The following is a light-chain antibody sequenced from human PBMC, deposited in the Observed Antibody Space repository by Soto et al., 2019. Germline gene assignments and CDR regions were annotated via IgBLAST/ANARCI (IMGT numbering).Light chain of an antibody. V-gene: IGLV3-9*01. Sequence: SYELTQPLSVSVALGQTARMTCGGNNIGSKNVHWYQQKPGQAPVLVIYRDNNRPSGVPERFSGSKSGNTATLTISRAQAGDDADYYCQVWDSSLYVFGTGTKVTVL. CDR2: RDN. J-gene: IGLJ1*01. CDR1: NIGSKN. CDR3: QVWDSSLYV.